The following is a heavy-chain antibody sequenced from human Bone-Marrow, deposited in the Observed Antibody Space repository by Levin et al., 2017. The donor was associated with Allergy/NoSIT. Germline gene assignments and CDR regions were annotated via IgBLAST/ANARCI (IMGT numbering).Heavy chain of an antibody. J-gene: IGHJ4*02. Sequence: PSETLSLTCSVSGDSISSGQNYWTWIRQPAGKGLEWIGLVHISGNTKYNPSLKSRVTISIDTSKNQFSLNLRSVTAADTALYYCARIHTGGWYYFDSWGRGILVAVSS. CDR1: GDSISSGQNY. V-gene: IGHV4-61*02. CDR2: VHISGNT. CDR3: ARIHTGGWYYFDS. D-gene: IGHD6-19*01.